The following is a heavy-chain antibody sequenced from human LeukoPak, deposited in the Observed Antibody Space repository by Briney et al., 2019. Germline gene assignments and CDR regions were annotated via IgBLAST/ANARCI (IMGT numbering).Heavy chain of an antibody. V-gene: IGHV3-21*04. J-gene: IGHJ3*02. D-gene: IGHD3-22*01. CDR2: ISSSSSYI. Sequence: GGSLRLSCAASGFTFSSYSMNWVRQAPGKGLEWVSSISSSSSYIYYADSVKGRFTISRDNAKNSLYLQMNSLRAEDTAVYYCARHIPWLIRPGGAFDIWGQGTMVTVSS. CDR1: GFTFSSYS. CDR3: ARHIPWLIRPGGAFDI.